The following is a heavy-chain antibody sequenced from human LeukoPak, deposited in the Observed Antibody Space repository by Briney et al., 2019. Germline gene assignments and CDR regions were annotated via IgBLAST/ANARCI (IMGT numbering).Heavy chain of an antibody. CDR3: AILSRGY. J-gene: IGHJ4*02. Sequence: TSETLSLTCTVSGGSISSYYWSWIRQPPGKGLEWIGYIYYSGSTNYNPSLKSRVTISVDTSRNQFSLKLSSVTAADTAVYYCAILSRGYWGQGTLVTVSS. D-gene: IGHD2/OR15-2a*01. CDR1: GGSISSYY. CDR2: IYYSGST. V-gene: IGHV4-59*01.